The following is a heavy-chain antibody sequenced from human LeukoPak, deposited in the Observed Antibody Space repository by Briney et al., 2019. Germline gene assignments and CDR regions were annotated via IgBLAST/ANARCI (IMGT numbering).Heavy chain of an antibody. CDR2: IYTSGST. J-gene: IGHJ5*02. D-gene: IGHD6-13*01. CDR1: GGSISSYY. CDR3: ARRDGIAWFDP. Sequence: SETLSLTCTVSGGSISSYYWSWIRQPPGKGLEWIGYIYTSGSTNYNPSLKSRVTISVDTSKNQSSLKLSSVTAADTAVYYCARRDGIAWFDPWGQGTLVTVSS. V-gene: IGHV4-4*09.